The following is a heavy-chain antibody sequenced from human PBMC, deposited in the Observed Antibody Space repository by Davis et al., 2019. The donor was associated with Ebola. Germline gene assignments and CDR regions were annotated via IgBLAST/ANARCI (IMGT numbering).Heavy chain of an antibody. J-gene: IGHJ4*02. D-gene: IGHD3-22*01. Sequence: MPSETLSLTCTVSGGSISSYYWSWIRQPPGKGLEWIGYIYYSGSTNYNPSLKSRVTISVDTSKNQFSLKLSSVTAADTAVYYCARSLYYYDSSGYYRYWGQGTLVTVSS. CDR1: GGSISSYY. CDR3: ARSLYYYDSSGYYRY. V-gene: IGHV4-59*01. CDR2: IYYSGST.